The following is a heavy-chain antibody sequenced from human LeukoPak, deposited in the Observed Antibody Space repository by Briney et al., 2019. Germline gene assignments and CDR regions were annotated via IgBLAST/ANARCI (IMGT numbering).Heavy chain of an antibody. CDR3: ARDTYSGSSHAIDY. V-gene: IGHV4-4*07. CDR2: IYTSGST. Sequence: PSETLSLTCTVSGGSISSYYWSWIRQPAGKGLEWIGRIYTSGSTNYNPSLKSRVTMSVDTSKNQFSLKLSSVTAADTAVYYCARDTYSGSSHAIDYWGQGTLVAVSS. CDR1: GGSISSYY. D-gene: IGHD1-26*01. J-gene: IGHJ4*02.